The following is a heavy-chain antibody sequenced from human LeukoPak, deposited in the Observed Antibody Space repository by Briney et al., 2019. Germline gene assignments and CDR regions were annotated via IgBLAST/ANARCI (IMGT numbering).Heavy chain of an antibody. CDR3: ARDLGRDGYRNY. CDR1: GFTFSSYE. CDR2: ISSSGSTI. J-gene: IGHJ4*02. Sequence: GGSLRLSCAASGFTFSSYEMNWVRQAPGKGLEWVSYISSSGSTIYYADSVKGRFTISRDNAKNSLYLQMNSLRAEDTAVYYCARDLGRDGYRNYWGQGTLDTVSS. D-gene: IGHD5-24*01. V-gene: IGHV3-48*03.